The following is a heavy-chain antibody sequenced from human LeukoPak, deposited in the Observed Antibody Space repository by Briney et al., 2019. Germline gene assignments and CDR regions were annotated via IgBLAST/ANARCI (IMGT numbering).Heavy chain of an antibody. CDR1: GGSISGYY. J-gene: IGHJ4*02. CDR3: ARSRVEYASSWYLFDY. CDR2: IYYSGST. D-gene: IGHD6-13*01. V-gene: IGHV4-59*01. Sequence: SETLSLTCTVSGGSISGYYWSWIRQPPGKGLEWIGYIYYSGSTNYNPSLKSRVTISVDTSKNQFSLKLSSVTAADTGVYYCARSRVEYASSWYLFDYWGQEILVTVSS.